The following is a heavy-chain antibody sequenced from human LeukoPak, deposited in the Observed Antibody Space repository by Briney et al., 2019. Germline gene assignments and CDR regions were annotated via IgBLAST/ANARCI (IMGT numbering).Heavy chain of an antibody. CDR1: GFTFSSYS. V-gene: IGHV3-21*01. CDR2: ISSSSSYI. J-gene: IGHJ4*02. D-gene: IGHD1-26*01. Sequence: GGALRLSCAASGFTFSSYSMNWLRQAPGKGLEWVSYISSSSSYIYYADSVKGRFTISRDNAKNSLYLQMNSLRAEDAAVYYCARVGNRYYFDYWGQGTLVTVSS. CDR3: ARVGNRYYFDY.